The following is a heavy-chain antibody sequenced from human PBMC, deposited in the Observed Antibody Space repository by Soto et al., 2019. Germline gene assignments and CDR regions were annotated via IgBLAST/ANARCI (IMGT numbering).Heavy chain of an antibody. D-gene: IGHD3-3*01. V-gene: IGHV4-61*01. CDR2: IYYSGST. Sequence: QVQLQESGPGLVKPSETLSLTCTVSGGSVSSGSYYWSWIRQPPGKGLEWIGYIYYSGSTNYNPALMSRVTISVDTSKNQSSLKLSSVTAADTAVYYCATIFGRVAYWGQGTLVTVSS. CDR1: GGSVSSGSYY. CDR3: ATIFGRVAY. J-gene: IGHJ4*02.